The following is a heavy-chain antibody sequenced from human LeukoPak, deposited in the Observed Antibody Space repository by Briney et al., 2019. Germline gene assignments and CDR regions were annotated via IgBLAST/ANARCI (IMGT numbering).Heavy chain of an antibody. CDR1: GFTFSSYA. Sequence: GGSLRLSCAASGFTFSSYAMHWVRQAPGKGLEYVSGIGSNGGSTYYANSVKGRFTISRDNSKNTLYLQMGSLRAEDTAVYYCARDRGYSSSFRHEFDPWGQGTLVTVSS. J-gene: IGHJ5*02. V-gene: IGHV3-64*01. D-gene: IGHD6-6*01. CDR2: IGSNGGST. CDR3: ARDRGYSSSFRHEFDP.